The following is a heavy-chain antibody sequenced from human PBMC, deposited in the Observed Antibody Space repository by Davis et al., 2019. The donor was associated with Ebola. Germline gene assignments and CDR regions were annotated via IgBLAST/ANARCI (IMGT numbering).Heavy chain of an antibody. Sequence: LETLSLTCTVSGESTRTSYWSWIRQSPGKGLEWIGYISDSGKVNYSPSLTSRVTMSVDPPKNQFSLKLRAMTAADTGVYFCASHLACGNGWCYHHFHRYGMDVWGQGIAVTVSS. CDR1: GESTRTSY. CDR3: ASHLACGNGWCYHHFHRYGMDV. V-gene: IGHV4-59*08. D-gene: IGHD6-19*01. J-gene: IGHJ6*02. CDR2: ISDSGKV.